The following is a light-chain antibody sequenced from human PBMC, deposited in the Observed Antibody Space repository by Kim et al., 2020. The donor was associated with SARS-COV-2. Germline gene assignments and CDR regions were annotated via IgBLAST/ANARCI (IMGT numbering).Light chain of an antibody. Sequence: EIVLTQSPATLSLSPGERATLSCRASQSVTSNYLAWYQQKPGQAPRLLIYDASNRATGIPARFSGSGSGTDFTLTISSLEPEDFAVYYCQQRGNGPVSITVGQGTRLEIK. CDR1: QSVTSNY. CDR2: DAS. CDR3: QQRGNGPVSIT. J-gene: IGKJ5*01. V-gene: IGKV3-11*01.